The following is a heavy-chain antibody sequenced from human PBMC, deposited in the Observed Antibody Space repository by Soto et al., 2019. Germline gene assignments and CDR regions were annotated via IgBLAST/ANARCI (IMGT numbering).Heavy chain of an antibody. J-gene: IGHJ4*02. CDR2: IIPIFGTA. CDR1: GGTFSSYA. D-gene: IGHD2-15*01. V-gene: IGHV1-69*12. CDR3: ARGPYCSGGSCSAR. Sequence: QVQLVQSGAEVKKPGSSVKVSCKASGGTFSSYAISWVRQAPGQGLEWMGGIIPIFGTANYAQKFQGRVTITADESTSTAYMELSSLRSEDTAVYYCARGPYCSGGSCSARWGQGTLVTVSS.